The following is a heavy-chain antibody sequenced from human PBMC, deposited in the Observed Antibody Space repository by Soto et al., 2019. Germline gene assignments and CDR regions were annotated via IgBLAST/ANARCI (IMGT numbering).Heavy chain of an antibody. V-gene: IGHV3-23*01. CDR1: GFTFSSYG. J-gene: IGHJ4*02. D-gene: IGHD6-13*01. CDR3: ALTLGGIAAANDY. CDR2: ISGSGGST. Sequence: HPGGSLRLSCAASGFTFSSYGMSWVRQAPGKGLEWVSAISGSGGSTYYADSVKGRFTISRDNSKNTLYLQMNSLRAEDTAVYYCALTLGGIAAANDYWGQGTLVTVSS.